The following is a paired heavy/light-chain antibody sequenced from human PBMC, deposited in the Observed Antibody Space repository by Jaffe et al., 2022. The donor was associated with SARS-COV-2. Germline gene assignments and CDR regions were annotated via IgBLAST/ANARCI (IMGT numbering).Light chain of an antibody. Sequence: QSALTQPRSVSGSPGQSVTISCTGTSSDVGGYNYVSWYQQHPGKAPKLMIYGVSKRPSGVPDRFSGSKSGNTASLTISGVQAEDEADYYCCSFAGSHTYVFGTGTRVTVL. CDR2: GVS. J-gene: IGLJ1*01. V-gene: IGLV2-11*01. CDR1: SSDVGGYNY. CDR3: CSFAGSHTYV.
Heavy chain of an antibody. CDR1: GYPFSSYW. J-gene: IGHJ4*02. CDR2: IKDDGSEK. CDR3: ATYIITATIDC. Sequence: EVQLVESGGGLVQPGESLRLSCAASGYPFSSYWMAWVRQAPGEGLEWVANIKDDGSEKYYVDSVKGRFVISRDNAKNSLYLQMSSLRAEDTAIYYCATYIITATIDCWGQGTQVTVS. V-gene: IGHV3-7*03. D-gene: IGHD1-20*01.